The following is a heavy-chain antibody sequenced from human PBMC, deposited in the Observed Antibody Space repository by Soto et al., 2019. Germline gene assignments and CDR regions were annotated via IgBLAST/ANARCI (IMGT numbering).Heavy chain of an antibody. CDR1: GFTFSSYA. J-gene: IGHJ6*02. Sequence: QVQLVESGGGVVQPGRSLRLSCAASGFTFSSYAMHWVRQAPGKGLEWVSVISYDGSNKYYADSVKGRFTISRDNSKNTLHLQMNRLRAEDTAVYYWARVMGMGNWDHYYYAMDVWGQGTTVTVS. CDR2: ISYDGSNK. CDR3: ARVMGMGNWDHYYYAMDV. V-gene: IGHV3-30-3*01. D-gene: IGHD7-27*01.